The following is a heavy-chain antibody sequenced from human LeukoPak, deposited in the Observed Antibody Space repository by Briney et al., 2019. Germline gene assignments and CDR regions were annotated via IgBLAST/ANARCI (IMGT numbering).Heavy chain of an antibody. J-gene: IGHJ4*02. Sequence: GGSLRLSCAASGFTFSSYAMSWVRQAPGKGLEWVSAISGSGGSTYYADSVKGRFTISRDNSRNTLYLQMNSPRAEDTAVYYCAILPGYSSGWYEVDYWGQGTLVTVSS. V-gene: IGHV3-23*01. CDR3: AILPGYSSGWYEVDY. CDR2: ISGSGGST. CDR1: GFTFSSYA. D-gene: IGHD6-13*01.